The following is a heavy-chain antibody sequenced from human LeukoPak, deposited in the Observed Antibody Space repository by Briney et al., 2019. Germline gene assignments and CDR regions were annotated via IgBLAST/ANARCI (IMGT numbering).Heavy chain of an antibody. CDR2: ISSSGDGL. CDR3: TRAFEI. CDR1: GFTFSTYE. Sequence: PGGSLRLSCAASGFTFSTYEMKWVRQAPGKGLEWVSYISSSGDGLYYADSVKGRFTISRDNARNSLYLQMNSLRAEDTAVYYCTRAFEIWGPGTMVTVSS. J-gene: IGHJ3*02. V-gene: IGHV3-48*03.